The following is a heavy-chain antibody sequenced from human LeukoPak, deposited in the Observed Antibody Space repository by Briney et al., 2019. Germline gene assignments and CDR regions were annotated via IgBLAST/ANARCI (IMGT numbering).Heavy chain of an antibody. CDR3: ARDYDSSGYYYFSAFDI. CDR1: GGSISSYY. CDR2: IYTSGST. J-gene: IGHJ3*02. D-gene: IGHD3-22*01. V-gene: IGHV4-4*07. Sequence: SETLSLTCTVSGGSISSYYWSWIRQPAGKGLEWIGRIYTSGSTNCNPSLKSRVTISVDTSKNQFSLKLSSVTAADTAVYYCARDYDSSGYYYFSAFDIWGQGTMVTVSS.